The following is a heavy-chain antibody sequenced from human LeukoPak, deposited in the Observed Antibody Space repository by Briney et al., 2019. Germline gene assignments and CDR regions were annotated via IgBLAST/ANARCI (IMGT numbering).Heavy chain of an antibody. CDR2: IYSGGGT. J-gene: IGHJ4*02. V-gene: IGHV3-53*01. CDR1: GFTVSSNY. D-gene: IGHD2-21*02. Sequence: PGGSLRLSCAASGFTVSSNYMTWVRQAPGKGLEWVSVIYSGGGTYYADSVKGRFTISRDNSKNTLYLQMNSLGAEDTAVYYCARAVTVVTAIHDWGQGTLVTVSP. CDR3: ARAVTVVTAIHD.